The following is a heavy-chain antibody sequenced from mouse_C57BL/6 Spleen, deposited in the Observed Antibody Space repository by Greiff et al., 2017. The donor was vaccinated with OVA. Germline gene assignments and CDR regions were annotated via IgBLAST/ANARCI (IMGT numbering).Heavy chain of an antibody. CDR1: GFSFNTYA. CDR2: IRSKSNNYAT. Sequence: LVESGGGLVQPKGSLKLSCAASGFSFNTYAMNWVRQAPGKGLEWVARIRSKSNNYATYYADSVKDRFTISRDDSESMLYLQMNNLKTEDTAMYYCVRPAFYDYDAWFAYWGQGTLVTVSA. CDR3: VRPAFYDYDAWFAY. D-gene: IGHD2-4*01. V-gene: IGHV10-1*01. J-gene: IGHJ3*01.